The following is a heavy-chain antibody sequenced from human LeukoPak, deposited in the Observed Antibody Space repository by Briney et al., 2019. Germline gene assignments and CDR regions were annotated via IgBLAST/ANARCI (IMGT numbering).Heavy chain of an antibody. J-gene: IGHJ4*02. CDR1: GFTFSFYA. CDR3: AKIYRDHDFWSGYGGIDY. CDR2: ISGSGSTT. D-gene: IGHD3-3*01. V-gene: IGHV3-23*01. Sequence: PGGSLRLSCAASGFTFSFYAMSWVRQAPGQGLEWVSGISGSGSTTYYADSVKGRFTISRDNSNNTLYLKMSSLRAEETAVYYCAKIYRDHDFWSGYGGIDYWGQGTLVTVSS.